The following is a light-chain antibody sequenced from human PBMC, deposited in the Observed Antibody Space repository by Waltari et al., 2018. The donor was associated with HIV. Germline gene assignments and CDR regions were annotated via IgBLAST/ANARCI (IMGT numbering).Light chain of an antibody. V-gene: IGKV4-1*01. CDR1: QSVLYSSNNKNY. CDR2: WAS. J-gene: IGKJ4*01. CDR3: QQYYSIPPLT. Sequence: DIVMTQSPDSLAVSLGERATINCKSSQSVLYSSNNKNYLAWYQQKPGQPPRLLIYWASTQESGVPDRFSGSGSGTDFTLTISSLQAEDVAVYYCQQYYSIPPLTFGGGTKVEIK.